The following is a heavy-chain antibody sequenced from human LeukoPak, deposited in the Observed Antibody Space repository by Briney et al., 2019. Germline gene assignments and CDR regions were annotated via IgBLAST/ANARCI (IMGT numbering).Heavy chain of an antibody. D-gene: IGHD1-26*01. CDR1: GGSVSSYY. CDR3: ARQLSWGYWYFDL. V-gene: IGHV4-59*08. J-gene: IGHJ2*01. CDR2: INYSGST. Sequence: SETLSLTCTVSGGSVSSYYWSWIRQPPGMGLEWIGYINYSGSTNYNPALESRVTVSVDTSKNQFSLKLSSVTAADTAVYYCARQLSWGYWYFDLWGRGTLVAVSS.